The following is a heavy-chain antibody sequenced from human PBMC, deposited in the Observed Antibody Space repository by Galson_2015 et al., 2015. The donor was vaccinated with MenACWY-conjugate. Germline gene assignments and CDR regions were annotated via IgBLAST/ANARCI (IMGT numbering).Heavy chain of an antibody. CDR3: MTGPFGDYAGY. CDR1: EFIVSTNY. CDR2: IYSGGGT. J-gene: IGHJ4*02. V-gene: IGHV3-66*01. D-gene: IGHD4-17*01. Sequence: SLRLSCAVSEFIVSTNYVNWVRQAPGKGLEWVSVIYSGGGTYHADSVKGRFSVSRDNSKDTVYLQMYSLKVEDTAVYYCMTGPFGDYAGYWGQGTLVTVSS.